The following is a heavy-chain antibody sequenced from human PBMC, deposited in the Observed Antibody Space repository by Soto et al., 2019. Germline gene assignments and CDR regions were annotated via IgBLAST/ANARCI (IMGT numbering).Heavy chain of an antibody. CDR1: GYSFTSYW. Sequence: GESLKISCKGSGYSFTSYWIGWVRQMPGKGLDWMGIIYPCDSDTRYSPSFQGQVTISAXTXIXXXYXQXXXLKASDTAMYYCARHTRYRSSWYLDYWGQGTLVTVSS. CDR2: IYPCDSDT. V-gene: IGHV5-51*01. J-gene: IGHJ4*02. CDR3: ARHTRYRSSWYLDY. D-gene: IGHD6-13*01.